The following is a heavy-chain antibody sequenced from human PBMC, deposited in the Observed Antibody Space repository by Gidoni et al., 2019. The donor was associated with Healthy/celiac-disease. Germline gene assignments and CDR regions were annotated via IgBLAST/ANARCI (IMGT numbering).Heavy chain of an antibody. V-gene: IGHV4-59*01. Sequence: QVQLQESGPGLVKPSETLSLTCTVSGGSISSDYWSWIRQPPGKGLEWIGYIYYSGSTNYNPSLKSRVTISVGTSKNQFSLKLSSVTAADTAVYYCARVTPHWLDSFDYWGQGTLVTVSS. CDR1: GGSISSDY. D-gene: IGHD6-19*01. CDR2: IYYSGST. CDR3: ARVTPHWLDSFDY. J-gene: IGHJ4*02.